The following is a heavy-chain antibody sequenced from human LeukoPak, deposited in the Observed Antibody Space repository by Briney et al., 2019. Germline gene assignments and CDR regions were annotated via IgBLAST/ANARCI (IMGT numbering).Heavy chain of an antibody. CDR2: ISRDGSIT. CDR3: GRRYCSGATCYFDY. V-gene: IGHV3-74*01. CDR1: GFALSNYW. D-gene: IGHD2-8*02. J-gene: IGHJ4*02. Sequence: GGSLRLSCAASGFALSNYWVDWVRQAPGEGLVWLSHISRDGSITNYADSVKGRFTISRDNAKSTLSLQMNSLRAEDTGVYYCGRRYCSGATCYFDYWGQGTLVTVSS.